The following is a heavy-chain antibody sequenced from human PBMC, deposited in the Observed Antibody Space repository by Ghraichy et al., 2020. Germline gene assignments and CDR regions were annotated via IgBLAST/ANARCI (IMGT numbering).Heavy chain of an antibody. D-gene: IGHD4-11*01. CDR3: ARGPYSNYIQADY. Sequence: SCAVYGGSLSGYYWSWIRQPPGKGLEWIGEINHSGSTNYNPSLKSRVTISVDTSKNQFSLKLSSVTAADTAVYYCARGPYSNYIQADYWGQGTLVTVSS. CDR2: INHSGST. J-gene: IGHJ4*02. CDR1: GGSLSGYY. V-gene: IGHV4-34*01.